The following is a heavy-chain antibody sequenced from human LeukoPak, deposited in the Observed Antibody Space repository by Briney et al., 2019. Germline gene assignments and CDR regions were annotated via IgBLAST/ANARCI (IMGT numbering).Heavy chain of an antibody. V-gene: IGHV1-2*06. CDR1: GCTFTGYY. D-gene: IGHD6-19*01. CDR3: ASTGIAVAGTEGRLYDY. CDR2: INPNSGGT. J-gene: IGHJ4*02. Sequence: GASVKVSCKASGCTFTGYYMHWVRQAPGQGLEWMGRINPNSGGTNYAQKFQGRVTMTRDTSISTAYMELSRLRSDDTAVYYCASTGIAVAGTEGRLYDYWGQGTLVTGSS.